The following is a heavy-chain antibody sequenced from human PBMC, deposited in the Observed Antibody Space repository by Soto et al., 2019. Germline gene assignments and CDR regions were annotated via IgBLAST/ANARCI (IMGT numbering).Heavy chain of an antibody. J-gene: IGHJ4*02. Sequence: EVPLVESGGGLVKPWWYLSLSCAASGFTFSSYSMNCVRQAPGEGLEWVSSISGNSDYIYYADTMKGRFTISRDNAKNSLYLQMNSLRVEDTAVYYCARDRYGDYAVDYWGQGILVTVSS. CDR1: GFTFSSYS. D-gene: IGHD4-17*01. CDR2: ISGNSDYI. CDR3: ARDRYGDYAVDY. V-gene: IGHV3-21*01.